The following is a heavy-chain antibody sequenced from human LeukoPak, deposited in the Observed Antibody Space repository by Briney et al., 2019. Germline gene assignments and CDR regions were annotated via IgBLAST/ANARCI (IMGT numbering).Heavy chain of an antibody. CDR2: ISAYNGNT. CDR3: ARVSEQWLVYYDYGMDV. V-gene: IGHV1-18*01. CDR1: GYTFTSYG. D-gene: IGHD6-19*01. J-gene: IGHJ6*02. Sequence: ASVKVSCKASGYTFTSYGISWVRQAPGQGLEWMGWISAYNGNTNYAQKLQGRVTMTTDTSTSTAYMELRSLRSDDTAVYYCARVSEQWLVYYDYGMDVWGQGTPVTVSS.